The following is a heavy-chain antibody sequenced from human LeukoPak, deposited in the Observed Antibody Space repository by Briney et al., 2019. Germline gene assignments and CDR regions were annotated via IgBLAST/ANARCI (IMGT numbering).Heavy chain of an antibody. CDR3: ASELGVVPAAFDH. V-gene: IGHV1-2*02. Sequence: ASVKVSCKASGYTFTGYYMHWVRQAPGQGLEWMGWINPNSGGTNYAQKFQGRVTMTRDTSISTAYMELSRLRSDDTAVYYCASELGVVPAAFDHWGQGTLVTVSS. J-gene: IGHJ4*02. D-gene: IGHD2-2*01. CDR1: GYTFTGYY. CDR2: INPNSGGT.